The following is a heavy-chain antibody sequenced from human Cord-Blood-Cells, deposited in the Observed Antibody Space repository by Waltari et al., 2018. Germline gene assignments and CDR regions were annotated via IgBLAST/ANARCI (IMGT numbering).Heavy chain of an antibody. D-gene: IGHD6-6*01. Sequence: QVQLQQWGAGLLKPSETLSLTCAVYGGSFSGYYWIWIRQPPGKGLEWVGEIIHRGSTNYNPSLKSRVTISIDTSKNQFSLKLSSVTAAETAVYYCAGVGGAARRNWFDPWGQGTLVTVSS. CDR1: GGSFSGYY. V-gene: IGHV4-34*12. CDR2: IIHRGST. J-gene: IGHJ5*02. CDR3: AGVGGAARRNWFDP.